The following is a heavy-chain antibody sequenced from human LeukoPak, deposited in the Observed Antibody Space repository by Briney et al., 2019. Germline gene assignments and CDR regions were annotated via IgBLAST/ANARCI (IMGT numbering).Heavy chain of an antibody. CDR2: INPNSGGT. D-gene: IGHD3-16*01. V-gene: IGHV1-2*02. J-gene: IGHJ3*02. Sequence: ASVKVSCKASGYTFTGYYLQWVRQAPGQGLEWMGWINPNSGGTNYARKFQGRVTMSRDTSISTAYMDLSNLRSDYTAVYYCARDYDPDPLNAFDIWGQGTMVTVSS. CDR1: GYTFTGYY. CDR3: ARDYDPDPLNAFDI.